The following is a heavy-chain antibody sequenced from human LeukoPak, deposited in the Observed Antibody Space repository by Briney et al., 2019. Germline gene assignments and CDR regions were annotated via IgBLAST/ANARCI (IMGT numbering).Heavy chain of an antibody. CDR3: ARLPRYDFWS. Sequence: SETLSLTCTVSGGSISTNNYYWGWIRQPPGKGLEWIGNIYYSGSTYYNPSLKSRVTISVDTSKKQFSLKLNSVTAAHTAVYYCARLPRYDFWSWGQGTLVTVSS. D-gene: IGHD3-3*01. V-gene: IGHV4-39*01. CDR2: IYYSGST. CDR1: GGSISTNNYY. J-gene: IGHJ4*02.